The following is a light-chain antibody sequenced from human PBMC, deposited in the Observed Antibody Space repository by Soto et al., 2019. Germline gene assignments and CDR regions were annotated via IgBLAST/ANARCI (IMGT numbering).Light chain of an antibody. CDR3: QQSYSTLYT. CDR1: QSISVY. CDR2: AAS. J-gene: IGKJ2*01. Sequence: DIQMTQSPSSLSASVGDRVTITCRASQSISVYLNWYQQKPGKAPKLLIYAASSLQSGVPSRFSGSGSGTDFTLTISSLQPEDFATYDCQQSYSTLYTFGQGTNLEIK. V-gene: IGKV1-39*01.